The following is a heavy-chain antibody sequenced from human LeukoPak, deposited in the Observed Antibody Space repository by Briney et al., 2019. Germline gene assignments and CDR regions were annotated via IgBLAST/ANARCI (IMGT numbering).Heavy chain of an antibody. J-gene: IGHJ5*02. D-gene: IGHD3-22*01. Sequence: SETLSLTCTVSGGSISSYYWSWIRQPPGKGLEWIGYIYYSGSTNYNPSLKSRVTISVDTSKNQFSLKLSSVTAADTAVYYCARLDSRGNYWFDPWGQGTLVTVSS. CDR2: IYYSGST. CDR1: GGSISSYY. CDR3: ARLDSRGNYWFDP. V-gene: IGHV4-59*08.